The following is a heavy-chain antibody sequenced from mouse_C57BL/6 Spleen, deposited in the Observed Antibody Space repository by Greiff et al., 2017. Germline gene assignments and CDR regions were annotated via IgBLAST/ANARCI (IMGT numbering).Heavy chain of an antibody. CDR3: ARGGAAQATYEY. J-gene: IGHJ2*01. Sequence: VQLQQPGAELVKPGASVKLSCKASGYTFTSYWMHWVKQRPGQGLEWIGMIHPNSGSTNYNEKFKSKATLTVDKSSSTAYMQLSSLTSEDSAVYCCARGGAAQATYEYWGQGTTLTVSS. D-gene: IGHD3-2*02. CDR1: GYTFTSYW. CDR2: IHPNSGST. V-gene: IGHV1-64*01.